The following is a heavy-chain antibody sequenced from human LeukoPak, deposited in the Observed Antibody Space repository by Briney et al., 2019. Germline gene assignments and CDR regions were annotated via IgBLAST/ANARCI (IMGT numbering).Heavy chain of an antibody. J-gene: IGHJ4*02. CDR3: ARDQHDILTGYYLDY. V-gene: IGHV1-46*01. D-gene: IGHD3-9*01. Sequence: SLNVSSKPRLYTSTRYFTHSVRQTPGQGVERVGLINPSGGSTSYAQKFQGRVTMTRDTSTSTVYMELSSLRSEDTAVYYCARDQHDILTGYYLDYWGQGTLVTVSS. CDR1: LYTSTRYF. CDR2: INPSGGST.